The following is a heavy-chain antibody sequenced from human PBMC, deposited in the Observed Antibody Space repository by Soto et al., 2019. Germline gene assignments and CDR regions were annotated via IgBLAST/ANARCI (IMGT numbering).Heavy chain of an antibody. V-gene: IGHV1-69*01. D-gene: IGHD4-4*01. CDR2: IIPILDTT. CDR3: ASGGTTVNRRFDF. CDR1: GGTSSSDA. J-gene: IGHJ4*02. Sequence: QVQVVQSGAEVKKPGSSVRVSCKASGGTSSSDAITWMRQAPGQGLEWMGGIIPILDTTDYAQKFQGRVTFTADESTSTVYMDLSSLTSEDTAVYYCASGGTTVNRRFDFWGQGTLVTVSS.